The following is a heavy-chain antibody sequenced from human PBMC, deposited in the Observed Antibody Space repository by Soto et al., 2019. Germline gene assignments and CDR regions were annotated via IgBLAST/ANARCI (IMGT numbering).Heavy chain of an antibody. CDR2: IKQDGSEK. V-gene: IGHV3-7*01. Sequence: EVQLVESGGGFVQPGGSLRLSCAASGFSLSSYWMSWVRQAPGKGLEWVANIKQDGSEKFYVDSVKGRFTISRDNAKNSLYLQLTSLRAEDTAVYYCARISNQRIFDYWGQGTLVTVSS. CDR1: GFSLSSYW. CDR3: ARISNQRIFDY. J-gene: IGHJ4*02. D-gene: IGHD2-2*01.